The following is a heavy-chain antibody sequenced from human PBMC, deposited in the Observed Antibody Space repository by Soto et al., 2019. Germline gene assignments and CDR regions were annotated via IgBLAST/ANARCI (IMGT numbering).Heavy chain of an antibody. V-gene: IGHV1-69*01. CDR2: ISPIFGTV. CDR3: AKRLYCAAGSWYLILDV. J-gene: IGHJ4*02. Sequence: VQLVQPGAEVQKPGSSVNVSCKASGGTFNSYAITWVRQAPGQGLEWMGGISPIFGTVDYSQRFQTKVTISGDESSNTVNKPRSSLTSKDTTVYYCAKRLYCAAGSWYLILDVRGEGTLVSVSS. CDR1: GGTFNSYA. D-gene: IGHD2-8*02.